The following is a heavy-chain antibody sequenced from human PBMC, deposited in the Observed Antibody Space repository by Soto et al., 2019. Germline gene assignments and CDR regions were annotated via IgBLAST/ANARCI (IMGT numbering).Heavy chain of an antibody. CDR3: AKDGGRDFVVVPAASDY. J-gene: IGHJ4*02. CDR2: ISGSGGRT. D-gene: IGHD2-2*01. CDR1: GFTFSSYA. Sequence: PGGSLRLSCAASGFTFSSYAMSWVRQAPGKGLEWVSAISGSGGRTYYAGPVKGPFTISRDNSKNTLYRQMNSLRAENTAVYYCAKDGGRDFVVVPAASDYWGQGTLVTVSS. V-gene: IGHV3-23*01.